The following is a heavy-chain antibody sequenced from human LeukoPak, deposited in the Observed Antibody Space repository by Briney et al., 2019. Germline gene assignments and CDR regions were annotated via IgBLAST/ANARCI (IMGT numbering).Heavy chain of an antibody. CDR2: INHSGST. J-gene: IGHJ6*02. CDR3: ARGSPAVRFLEWLSPYGMDV. V-gene: IGHV4-34*01. Sequence: PSETLSLTCAVYGGSSSGYYWSWIRQPPGKGLEWIGEINHSGSTNYNPSLKSRVTISVDTSKNQFSLKLSSVTAADTAVYYCARGSPAVRFLEWLSPYGMDVWGQGTTVTVSS. CDR1: GGSSSGYY. D-gene: IGHD3-3*01.